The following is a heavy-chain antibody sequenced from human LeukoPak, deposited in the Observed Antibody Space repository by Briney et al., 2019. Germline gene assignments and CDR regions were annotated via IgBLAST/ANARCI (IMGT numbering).Heavy chain of an antibody. CDR3: ARGRPNTYYYDSSGHKLHFDY. Sequence: SETLSLTCAVYGGSFGGYYWSWIRQPPGKGLEWIGEINHSGSTNYNPSLKSRVTISVDTSKNQFSLKLSSVTAADTAVYYCARGRPNTYYYDSSGHKLHFDYWGQGTLVTVSS. D-gene: IGHD3-22*01. V-gene: IGHV4-34*01. CDR1: GGSFGGYY. J-gene: IGHJ4*02. CDR2: INHSGST.